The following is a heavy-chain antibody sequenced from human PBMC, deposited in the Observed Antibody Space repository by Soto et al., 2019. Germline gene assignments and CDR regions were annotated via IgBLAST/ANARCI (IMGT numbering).Heavy chain of an antibody. D-gene: IGHD5-12*01. V-gene: IGHV1-69*02. J-gene: IGHJ5*02. CDR2: IIPILGIA. CDR1: GGTFSSYT. CDR3: ARGRPHLGYHEDIGWFDP. Sequence: GALVKVSCKTSGGTFSSYTISCVRQSPGQGLEWMGRIIPILGIANYAQKFQGRVTITRDTSASTAYMELSSLRSEDTAVYYCARGRPHLGYHEDIGWFDPWGQGTLVTVSS.